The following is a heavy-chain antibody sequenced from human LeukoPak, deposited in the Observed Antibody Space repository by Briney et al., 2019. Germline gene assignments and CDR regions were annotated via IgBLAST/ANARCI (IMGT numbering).Heavy chain of an antibody. D-gene: IGHD6-19*01. CDR3: ARCYGGVAVAGTGYFDY. CDR2: IYHSGST. V-gene: IGHV4-39*07. J-gene: IGHJ4*02. CDR1: GGSISSGSYY. Sequence: PSETLSLTCTVSGGSISSGSYYWSWIRQPPGKGLEWIGSIYHSGSTYYNPSLKSRVTISVDTSKNQFSLKLSSVTAADTAVYYCARCYGGVAVAGTGYFDYWGQGTLVTVSS.